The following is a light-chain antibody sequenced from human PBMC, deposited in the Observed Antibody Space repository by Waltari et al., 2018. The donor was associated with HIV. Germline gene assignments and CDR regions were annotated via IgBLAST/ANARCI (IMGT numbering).Light chain of an antibody. CDR1: QTVSTT. CDR3: QQYNNWPQT. Sequence: EIVMTQSPATLSVSPGERATLSCRASQTVSTTLAWYQQKPGQAPRLLIFGASNRATGIPARFSGSGSGREFTLTISSLQSEDFAVYYCQQYNNWPQTFGQGTNLEIK. V-gene: IGKV3-15*01. CDR2: GAS. J-gene: IGKJ2*01.